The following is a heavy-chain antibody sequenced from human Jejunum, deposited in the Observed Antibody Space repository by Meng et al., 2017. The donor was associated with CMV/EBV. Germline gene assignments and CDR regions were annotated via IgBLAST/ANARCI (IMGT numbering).Heavy chain of an antibody. D-gene: IGHD3-10*01. J-gene: IGHJ4*02. CDR2: ISSSGSPV. V-gene: IGHV3-48*03. CDR1: SSSD. Sequence: SSSDMNWVRQAPGKGLEWISYISSSGSPVYYADSVKGRFTISRDNAKKSLYLQMNSLRAEDTAIYYCARDRFFGDDGSGAYFHDYWGQGTLVTVSS. CDR3: ARDRFFGDDGSGAYFHDY.